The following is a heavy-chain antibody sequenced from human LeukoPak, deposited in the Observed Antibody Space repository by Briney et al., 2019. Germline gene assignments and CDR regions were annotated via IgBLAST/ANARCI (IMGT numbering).Heavy chain of an antibody. J-gene: IGHJ4*02. D-gene: IGHD3-22*01. CDR1: GYTFTSYG. CDR2: ISPYNGNT. Sequence: ASVKVSCKASGYTFTSYGISWVRQAPGQGLEWMGWISPYNGNTDHAQKFQGRVTMTTDTFTSTAYMDLRSLRSDDTAVYYCARKLYDSSRCGQTYYFDNWGQGTLVTVSS. CDR3: ARKLYDSSRCGQTYYFDN. V-gene: IGHV1-18*01.